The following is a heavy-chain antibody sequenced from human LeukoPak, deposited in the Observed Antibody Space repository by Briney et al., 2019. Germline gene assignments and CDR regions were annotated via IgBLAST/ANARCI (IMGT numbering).Heavy chain of an antibody. V-gene: IGHV1-69*05. CDR1: GDTFSKYA. CDR3: ASRYTTSRHFDWDVDY. J-gene: IGHJ4*02. Sequence: SVKVSCKASGDTFSKYAVTWVRQAPGQGLEWMGNIVPVFGTPIYALKFQGRVTITTDESRTTAYMELSSLRSEDTALYYCASRYTTSRHFDWDVDYWGQGTLLTVSS. CDR2: IVPVFGTP. D-gene: IGHD3-9*01.